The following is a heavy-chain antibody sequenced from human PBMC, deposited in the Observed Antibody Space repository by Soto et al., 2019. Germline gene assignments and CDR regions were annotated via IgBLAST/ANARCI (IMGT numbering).Heavy chain of an antibody. CDR1: GYTFTSYG. D-gene: IGHD5-12*01. J-gene: IGHJ6*02. V-gene: IGHV1-18*04. CDR3: ARGGYEVNYYYGMDV. Sequence: ASVRVSCKASGYTFTSYGISWVRQAPGQGLEWMGWISAYNGNTNYAQKLQGRVTMTTDTSTSTAYMELRSLRSDDTAVYYCARGGYEVNYYYGMDVWGQGTTVTVSS. CDR2: ISAYNGNT.